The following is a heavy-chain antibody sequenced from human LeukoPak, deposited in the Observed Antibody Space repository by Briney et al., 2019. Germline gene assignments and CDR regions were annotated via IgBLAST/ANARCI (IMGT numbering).Heavy chain of an antibody. CDR1: GGTFSSYA. CDR2: IIPIFGTA. V-gene: IGHV1-69*05. Sequence: SVKVSCKASGGTFSSYAISWVRQAPGQGLEWMGRIIPIFGTANYAQKFQGRVTITTDESTSTAYMELSSLRSEDTAVYYCAGDLQGEADYWGQGTLVTVSS. J-gene: IGHJ4*02. CDR3: AGDLQGEADY.